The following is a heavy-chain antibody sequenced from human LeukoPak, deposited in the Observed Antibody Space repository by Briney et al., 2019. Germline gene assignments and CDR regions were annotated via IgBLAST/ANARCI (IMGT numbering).Heavy chain of an antibody. V-gene: IGHV4-59*01. CDR1: GGSIRGYY. CDR3: ARVGDWNDLVY. D-gene: IGHD1-1*01. CDR2: IHDSGTT. Sequence: SETLSLTCTVSGGSIRGYYWSWIRPPPGKGLEWLGYIHDSGTTNYNPSLKSRVSMLLDTSQNQFYLRLTSVTAADTAVYYCARVGDWNDLVYWGQGALVTVSS. J-gene: IGHJ4*02.